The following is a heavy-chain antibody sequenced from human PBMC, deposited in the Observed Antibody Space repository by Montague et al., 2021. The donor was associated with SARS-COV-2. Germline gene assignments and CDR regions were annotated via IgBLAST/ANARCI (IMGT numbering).Heavy chain of an antibody. J-gene: IGHJ4*02. V-gene: IGHV4-4*02. CDR1: GGSISSSHW. D-gene: IGHD3-22*01. CDR2: IYDSETI. CDR3: ARGPDSSGYYNDFDY. Sequence: SETLSLTCAVSGGSISSSHWFTWVRQPPGKGLEWIGDIYDSETINYNPSLKRRVTISVDRIKNQFSLKLSSVTAADTAVYYCARGPDSSGYYNDFDYWGQGTLVTVSS.